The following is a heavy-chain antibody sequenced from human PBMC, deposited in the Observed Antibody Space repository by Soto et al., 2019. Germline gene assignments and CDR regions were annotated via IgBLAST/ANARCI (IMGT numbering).Heavy chain of an antibody. V-gene: IGHV4-30-4*01. CDR1: GGSISSGDYY. J-gene: IGHJ4*02. CDR3: ARAQGSGFLVS. D-gene: IGHD3-10*01. CDR2: IYYTGST. Sequence: QVQLQESGPGLVKPSQTLSLTCTVSGGSISSGDYYWSWIRQPPGKGLEWIGYIYYTGSTYYNPPLTCRLTIAVDTSKTQSSLKLSSVTAADTAVYYCARAQGSGFLVSWGQGTLVTVAS.